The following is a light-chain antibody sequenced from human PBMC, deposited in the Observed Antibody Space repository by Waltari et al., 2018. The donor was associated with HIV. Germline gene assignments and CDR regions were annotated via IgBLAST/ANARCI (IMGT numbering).Light chain of an antibody. CDR3: GTWDSSLSGVV. J-gene: IGLJ3*02. V-gene: IGLV1-51*01. CDR1: SSTIGKTF. Sequence: QSVLTQPPSVSAAPGQKVPISCSGSSSTIGKTFVSWYKQLPGTAPKLLIYDNNKRPSGIPDRFSGSKSGTSATLGITGLQTGDEADYYCGTWDSSLSGVVFGGGTKLTVL. CDR2: DNN.